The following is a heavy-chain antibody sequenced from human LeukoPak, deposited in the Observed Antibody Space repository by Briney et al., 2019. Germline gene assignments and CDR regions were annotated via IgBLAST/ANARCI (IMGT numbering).Heavy chain of an antibody. J-gene: IGHJ6*02. CDR3: AGCDGDYYYYYGMDV. CDR2: IYPGDSDT. CDR1: GYSFTSYW. Sequence: GESLKISCKGSGYSFTSYWISWVRQMPGKGLEWMGIIYPGDSDTRYSPSFQGQVTISADKSISTAYLQWSSLKASDTAMYYCAGCDGDYYYYYGMDVWGQGTTVTVSS. D-gene: IGHD4-17*01. V-gene: IGHV5-51*01.